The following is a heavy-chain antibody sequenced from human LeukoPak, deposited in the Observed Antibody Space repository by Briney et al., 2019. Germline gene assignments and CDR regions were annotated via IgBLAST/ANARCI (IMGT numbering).Heavy chain of an antibody. CDR1: GFTFSSYG. CDR2: ISYDGSNK. D-gene: IGHD2-2*01. J-gene: IGHJ4*02. V-gene: IGHV3-30*03. CDR3: ARDSDIVVVPAAISY. Sequence: HSGRSLRLSCAASGFTFSSYGMHWVRQAPGKGLEWVAVISYDGSNKYYADSVKGRFTISRDNAKNSLYLQMNSLRAEDTAVYYCARDSDIVVVPAAISYWGQGTLVTVSS.